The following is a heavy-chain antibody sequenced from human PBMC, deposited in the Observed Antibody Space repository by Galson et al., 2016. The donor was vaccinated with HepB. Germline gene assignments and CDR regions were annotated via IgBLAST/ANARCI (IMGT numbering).Heavy chain of an antibody. CDR3: AIDLRVPADYGSGSY. J-gene: IGHJ4*02. D-gene: IGHD3-10*01. Sequence: SLRLSCAASGFTFSTYAMSWVRQAPGKGLEWVSAISGSGGSTNYADSVKGRFTISRDKFKNTLYLQMNSLRAEDTALYYCAIDLRVPADYGSGSYRGQGTLVTVSS. CDR2: ISGSGGST. CDR1: GFTFSTYA. V-gene: IGHV3-23*01.